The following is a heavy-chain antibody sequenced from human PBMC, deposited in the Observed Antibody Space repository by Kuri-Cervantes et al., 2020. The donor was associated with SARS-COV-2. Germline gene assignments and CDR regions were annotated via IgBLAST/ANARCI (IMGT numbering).Heavy chain of an antibody. V-gene: IGHV1-2*02. CDR2: INPNSGGT. J-gene: IGHJ4*02. CDR3: ARGWSGYSLDPPHFDY. Sequence: GGSLRLSCKGSGYTFTGYYMHWVRQAPGQGLEWMGWINPNSGGTNYAQKFQGRVTMTRDTSISTAYMELSRLRSDDTAVYYCARGWSGYSLDPPHFDYWGQGTLVTVSS. CDR1: GYTFTGYY. D-gene: IGHD3-3*01.